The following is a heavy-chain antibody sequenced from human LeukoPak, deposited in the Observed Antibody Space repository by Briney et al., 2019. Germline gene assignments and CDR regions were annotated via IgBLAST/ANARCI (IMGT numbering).Heavy chain of an antibody. Sequence: GALRLSCAASGFTFSSYAMHWVRRAPGKGLEWVAVISYDGPNKNYADSVKGRFTISRDNSKNTLYLQMNSLRAEDTAVYYCARLSYNLWELLDYWGQGTLVTVSS. V-gene: IGHV3-30*04. CDR3: ARLSYNLWELLDY. CDR1: GFTFSSYA. D-gene: IGHD1-26*01. CDR2: ISYDGPNK. J-gene: IGHJ4*02.